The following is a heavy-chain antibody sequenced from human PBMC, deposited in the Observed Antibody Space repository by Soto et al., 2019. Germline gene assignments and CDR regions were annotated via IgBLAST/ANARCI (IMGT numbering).Heavy chain of an antibody. CDR3: AKDKGCGPPSTPYFDY. J-gene: IGHJ4*02. Sequence: GGSLRLSCAASGFTFDVYAMHWVRQAPGKGLEWVSGISWNSGSIGYADSVKGRFTISRDNAKNSLYLQMNSLRAEDTALYYCAKDKGCGPPSTPYFDYWGQGTLVTVSS. V-gene: IGHV3-9*01. D-gene: IGHD2-15*01. CDR1: GFTFDVYA. CDR2: ISWNSGSI.